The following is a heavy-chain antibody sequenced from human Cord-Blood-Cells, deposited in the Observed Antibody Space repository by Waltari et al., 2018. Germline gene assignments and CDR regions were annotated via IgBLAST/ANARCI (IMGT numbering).Heavy chain of an antibody. CDR1: GYTFTGYY. CDR3: ARVSSSWIPGWFDP. V-gene: IGHV1-2*02. CDR2: INPNSGGT. J-gene: IGHJ5*02. Sequence: ASVKVSCKASGYTFTGYYMHWVRQAPGQGLEWMGWINPNSGGTNYAQKFQGRVTMTRDTSISTAYMELSRLRSDDTAVYYCARVSSSWIPGWFDPWGQGTLVTVSS. D-gene: IGHD5-18*01.